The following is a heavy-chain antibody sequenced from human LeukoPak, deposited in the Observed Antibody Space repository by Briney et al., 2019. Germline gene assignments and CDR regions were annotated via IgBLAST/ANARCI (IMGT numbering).Heavy chain of an antibody. D-gene: IGHD5-12*01. Sequence: ASVKVSFTASGYTFTVYYMHWVRQAPGQGLEWMGWINPNSGGTNYAQKFQGRVTMTRDTSISTAYMELSRLRSDDTAVYYCARVISSGGNWFDPWGQGTLVTVSS. CDR1: GYTFTVYY. CDR3: ARVISSGGNWFDP. V-gene: IGHV1-2*02. J-gene: IGHJ5*02. CDR2: INPNSGGT.